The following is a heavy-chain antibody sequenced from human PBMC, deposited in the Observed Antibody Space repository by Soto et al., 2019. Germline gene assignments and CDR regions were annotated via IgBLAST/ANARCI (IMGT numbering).Heavy chain of an antibody. CDR2: INPDGGSA. J-gene: IGHJ3*01. D-gene: IGHD4-17*01. CDR3: ARDHAMTTAVTPVPALDV. V-gene: IGHV1-46*01. CDR1: GYIFTSHY. Sequence: GASVKVSCKPSGYIFTSHYIHWVRQAPGQGPEWMGIINPDGGSASDAQKFQGRVTMTSDTSTSTLYMEVSSLRSEDTAVYYCARDHAMTTAVTPVPALDVWGQGTMVTVSS.